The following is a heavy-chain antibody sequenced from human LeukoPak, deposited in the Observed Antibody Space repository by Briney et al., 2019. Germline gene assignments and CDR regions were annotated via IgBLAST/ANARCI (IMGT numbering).Heavy chain of an antibody. J-gene: IGHJ3*02. CDR1: GFTFDDYA. CDR3: AKVLMTTVTISTFDI. D-gene: IGHD4-17*01. V-gene: IGHV3-43*02. CDR2: TSGDGGST. Sequence: GGSLRLSCAASGFTFDDYAMHWVRQAPGKGLEWVSLTSGDGGSTYYADSVKGRFTISRDNSKNSLYLQMSSLRTEDTALYYCAKVLMTTVTISTFDIWGQGTMVTVSS.